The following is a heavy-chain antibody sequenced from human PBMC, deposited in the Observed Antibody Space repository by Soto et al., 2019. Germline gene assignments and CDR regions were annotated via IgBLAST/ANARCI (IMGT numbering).Heavy chain of an antibody. CDR2: IYSGGST. V-gene: IGHV3-53*04. J-gene: IGHJ6*03. Sequence: GGSVRLSCAASGFTVSSNYMSWVRQAPGKGLEWVSVIYSGGSTYYADSVKGRFTISRHNSKNTLYLQMNSLRAEDTAVYYCARVRTQNPYYYGSGSRFYYYYMDVWGKGTTVTVSS. CDR3: ARVRTQNPYYYGSGSRFYYYYMDV. CDR1: GFTVSSNY. D-gene: IGHD3-10*01.